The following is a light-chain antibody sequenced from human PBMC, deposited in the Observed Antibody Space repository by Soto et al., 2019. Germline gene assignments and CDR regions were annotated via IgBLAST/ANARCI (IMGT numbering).Light chain of an antibody. Sequence: EIVMTQSPATLSVSPGERATLSCRASQSIGSNLAWYQQIPGQAPRLLIYGASTRATGIPARFSGSGSGTDCPLTLRSLQAEEFAGYYWQQYDSCPRTFRPGTKVNIK. V-gene: IGKV3-15*01. CDR1: QSIGSN. J-gene: IGKJ3*01. CDR3: QQYDSCPRT. CDR2: GAS.